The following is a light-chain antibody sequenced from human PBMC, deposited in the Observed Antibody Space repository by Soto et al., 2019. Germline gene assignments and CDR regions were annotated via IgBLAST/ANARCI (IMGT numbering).Light chain of an antibody. CDR1: SGHSHYA. V-gene: IGLV4-69*01. J-gene: IGLJ2*01. Sequence: QPVLTQSPSASASLGPSVKLTCTLSSGHSHYAIGCQQQQPEKGPRYLMEINGGGSHTKGDCIHDRFSGSSSGAERYLTISRLQSEDEADYHCQTWDTGIQVFGGGTKLTVL. CDR3: QTWDTGIQV. CDR2: INGGGSH.